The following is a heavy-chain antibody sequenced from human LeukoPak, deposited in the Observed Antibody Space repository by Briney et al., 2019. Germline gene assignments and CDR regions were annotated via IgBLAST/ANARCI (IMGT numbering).Heavy chain of an antibody. CDR2: IWYDGSNR. J-gene: IGHJ4*02. D-gene: IGHD6-19*01. Sequence: GGSLRLSCAVSGFTFSRYGMHWVRQAPGKGLEWVAVIWYDGSNRQYADPVKGRFTISRDNSKNTLYLQMNSLRAEDTAVYYCARDQSSGWYDWGQGTLVTVSS. V-gene: IGHV3-33*01. CDR1: GFTFSRYG. CDR3: ARDQSSGWYD.